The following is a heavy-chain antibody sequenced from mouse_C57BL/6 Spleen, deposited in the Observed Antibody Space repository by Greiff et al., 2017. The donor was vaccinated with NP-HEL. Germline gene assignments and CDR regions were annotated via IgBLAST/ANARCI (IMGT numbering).Heavy chain of an antibody. CDR2: ISSGSSTI. Sequence: EVMLVESGGGLVKPGGSLKLSCAASGFTFSDYGMHWVRQAPEKGLEWVAYISSGSSTIYYADTVKGRFTISRDNAKNTLFLQMTSLRSEDTAMYYCARRRGGSSLYYAMDYWGQGTSVTVSS. D-gene: IGHD1-1*01. CDR1: GFTFSDYG. V-gene: IGHV5-17*01. J-gene: IGHJ4*01. CDR3: ARRRGGSSLYYAMDY.